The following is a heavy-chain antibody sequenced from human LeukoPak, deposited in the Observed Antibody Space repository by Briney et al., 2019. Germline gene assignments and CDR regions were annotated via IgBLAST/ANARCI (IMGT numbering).Heavy chain of an antibody. CDR2: ISSSSSYI. D-gene: IGHD3-22*01. V-gene: IGHV3-21*01. Sequence: GGSLRLSCAASGFTFSSYSMNWVRQAPGKGLEWVSSISSSSSYIYYADSVKGRFTISRDNAKNSLYLQMNSLRAEDTAVYYCARGRAGYYDSSGYYSNWGQGTLVTVSS. CDR1: GFTFSSYS. J-gene: IGHJ4*02. CDR3: ARGRAGYYDSSGYYSN.